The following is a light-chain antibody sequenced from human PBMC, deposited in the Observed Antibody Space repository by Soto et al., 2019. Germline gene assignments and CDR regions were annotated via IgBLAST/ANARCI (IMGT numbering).Light chain of an antibody. CDR1: SSDVGSYNL. V-gene: IGLV2-23*01. CDR3: CSFARGSTLV. J-gene: IGLJ3*02. Sequence: QSALTQPASVSGSPGQSITISCTGTSSDVGSYNLVSWYQLHPGNAPKLMIYEGSKRPSGVSNRFFGSKSGNTASLTISGLQAEDEADYYCCSFARGSTLVFGGGTKLTVL. CDR2: EGS.